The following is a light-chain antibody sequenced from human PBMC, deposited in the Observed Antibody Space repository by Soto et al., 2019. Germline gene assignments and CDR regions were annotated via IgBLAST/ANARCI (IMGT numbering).Light chain of an antibody. V-gene: IGLV6-57*03. CDR1: SGSIASKY. CDR2: EDN. CDR3: QSYDDNVYYV. Sequence: NFMLTQPHSVSESPGKTVTISCTRSSGSIASKYVQWYQQRPGSAPTTVIFEDNQRPSGVPDRFSGSIDSSSNSASLTISGLKTEDEADYYCQSYDDNVYYVFGTGTKLTVL. J-gene: IGLJ1*01.